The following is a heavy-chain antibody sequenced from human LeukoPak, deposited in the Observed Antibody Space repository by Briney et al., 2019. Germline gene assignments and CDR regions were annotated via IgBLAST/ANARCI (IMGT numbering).Heavy chain of an antibody. J-gene: IGHJ5*02. D-gene: IGHD2/OR15-2a*01. V-gene: IGHV3-7*01. Sequence: AGGSLRLSCAASGFTFSSYWMSWVLQAPGKGLKWVANIKQDGSEKYYVDSVKGRFTISRDNAKNSLYLQMNSLRAEDTAVYYCARDAPVILAGGFDPWGQGTLVTVSS. CDR1: GFTFSSYW. CDR2: IKQDGSEK. CDR3: ARDAPVILAGGFDP.